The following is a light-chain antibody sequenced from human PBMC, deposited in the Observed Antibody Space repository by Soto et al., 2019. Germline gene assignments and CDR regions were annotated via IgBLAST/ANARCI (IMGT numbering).Light chain of an antibody. Sequence: MSQSPATLSVSPGERVTLSCRASQNIHNHMSWFLQKPGQTPRLLIYDASNRATGIPDRFSGSGSGTDFTLTISRLEPEDFAVYYCQQYGSSGTFGQGTKVDIK. J-gene: IGKJ1*01. CDR3: QQYGSSGT. CDR2: DAS. CDR1: QNIHNH. V-gene: IGKV3-20*01.